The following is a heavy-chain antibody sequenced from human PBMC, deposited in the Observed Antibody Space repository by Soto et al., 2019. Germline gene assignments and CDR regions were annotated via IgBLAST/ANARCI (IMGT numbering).Heavy chain of an antibody. CDR1: GYTFTSYG. V-gene: IGHV1-18*01. Sequence: QVHLGQSVAEVKKPGASVKVSCKGSGYTFTSYGITWVRQAPGQGLEWMGWISAHNGNTDYAQKLQGRVTVTRDTTTSAAYMELRSLRSDATALYYCARGRDGDSWGQGAVVTVSS. J-gene: IGHJ5*01. CDR2: ISAHNGNT. CDR3: ARGRDGDS.